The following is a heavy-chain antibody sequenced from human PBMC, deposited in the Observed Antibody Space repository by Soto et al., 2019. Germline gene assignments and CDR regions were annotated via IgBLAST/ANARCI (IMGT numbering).Heavy chain of an antibody. CDR3: TRDRAGPQHYFDY. Sequence: GGSLRLSCAASGFTFSSDWMHWVRQAPGKGLVWVSRINTDGSDTSYADSVKGRFTISRDNAKNTLYLQMNSLRVEDTAVYYCTRDRAGPQHYFDYWGQGNMVTVSS. V-gene: IGHV3-74*01. J-gene: IGHJ4*02. D-gene: IGHD3-10*01. CDR2: INTDGSDT. CDR1: GFTFSSDW.